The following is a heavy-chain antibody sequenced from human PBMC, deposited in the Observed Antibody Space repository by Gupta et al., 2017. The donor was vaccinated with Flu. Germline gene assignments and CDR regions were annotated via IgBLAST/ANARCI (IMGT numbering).Heavy chain of an antibody. D-gene: IGHD1-7*01. CDR2: MSDDGSNQ. CDR1: GFIFSDYG. J-gene: IGHJ4*02. V-gene: IGHV3-30*18. CDR3: AKGGRDNWNFDGDY. Sequence: QVQLVQSGGGVVLPGSSLRLSCAASGFIFSDYGMPWVRQVPGKGLEWMAVMSDDGSNQWYADSVRGRFTISRDNSENTLILQMNSLRRDDTAVYYGAKGGRDNWNFDGDYWGQGTLGTVSS.